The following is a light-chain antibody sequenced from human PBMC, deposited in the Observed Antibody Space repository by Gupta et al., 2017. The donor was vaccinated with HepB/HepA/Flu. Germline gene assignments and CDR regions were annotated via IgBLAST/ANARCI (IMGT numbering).Light chain of an antibody. Sequence: QSVLTQPPSVSATPGQKVTISCSGSNSNIGNNYVSWYQQFPGTAPKLLIYENNKRPSGIPDRFSASKSGSSATLGITGLQTGDEADYYCGTWDSSLSAGVFGGGTKLTVL. CDR3: GTWDSSLSAGV. CDR2: ENN. CDR1: NSNIGNNY. V-gene: IGLV1-51*02. J-gene: IGLJ3*02.